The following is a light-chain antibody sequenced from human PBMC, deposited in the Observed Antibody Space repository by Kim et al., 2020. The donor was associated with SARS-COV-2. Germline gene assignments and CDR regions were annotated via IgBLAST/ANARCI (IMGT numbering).Light chain of an antibody. V-gene: IGLV3-21*04. J-gene: IGLJ2*01. Sequence: PGKTARSTCGGNNIGSKSVHWYQQKPGQAPVLVIYYDSDRPSGIPERFSGSNSGNTATLTISRVEAGDEADYYCQVWDSSSDHVVFGGGTQLTVL. CDR3: QVWDSSSDHVV. CDR2: YDS. CDR1: NIGSKS.